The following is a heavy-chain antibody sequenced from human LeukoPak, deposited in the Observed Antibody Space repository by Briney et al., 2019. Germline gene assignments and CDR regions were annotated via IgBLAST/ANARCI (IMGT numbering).Heavy chain of an antibody. J-gene: IGHJ6*03. V-gene: IGHV3-11*04. CDR1: GFTFSDYY. Sequence: GGSLRLSCAASGFTFSDYYMSWIRQAPGKGLEWVSYISSSGSTIYYADSAKGRFTISRDNANNSLYLQMNSLRVEDTAVYYCARAGNYYYMDVWGKGTTVTVSS. CDR2: ISSSGSTI. CDR3: ARAGNYYYMDV.